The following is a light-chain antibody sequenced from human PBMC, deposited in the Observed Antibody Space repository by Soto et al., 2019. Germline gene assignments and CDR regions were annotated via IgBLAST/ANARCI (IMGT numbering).Light chain of an antibody. CDR1: QSVSSY. J-gene: IGKJ1*01. CDR3: QHYNNWPRT. Sequence: EIVMTQSPATLSVSQGERATLSCRASQSVSSYLAWYQQKPGQAPRLLIYGASTRATGIPARFSGSGSGTEFTLTISSLQSEDFAVYYCQHYNNWPRTFGQGTKVEIK. V-gene: IGKV3-15*01. CDR2: GAS.